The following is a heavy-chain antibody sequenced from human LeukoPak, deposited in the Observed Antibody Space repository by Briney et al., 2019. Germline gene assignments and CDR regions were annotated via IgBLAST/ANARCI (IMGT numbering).Heavy chain of an antibody. V-gene: IGHV1-69*13. CDR1: GGTFSSYA. D-gene: IGHD5-12*01. Sequence: SGTVACKAAGGTFSSYAISWVRQAPGQGREWMGGIIPIFGTANYGQKFQGRVTITADESPSTAYMELSSMRSEDPAVYYCARAYVDIVATIEAFDIWGQGTLVTVSP. CDR2: IIPIFGTA. J-gene: IGHJ4*02. CDR3: ARAYVDIVATIEAFDI.